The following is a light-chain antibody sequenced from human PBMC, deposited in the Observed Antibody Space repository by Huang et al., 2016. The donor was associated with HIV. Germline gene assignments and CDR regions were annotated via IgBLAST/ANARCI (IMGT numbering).Light chain of an antibody. J-gene: IGKJ3*01. CDR2: GAS. V-gene: IGKV3-20*01. Sequence: IVLTQSPGTLSLSPGARATLSCRASQRVSSSYLAWYHHKPCQAPRLLIYGASSRATGIPDMFSGSGSGTDFTLTISRLEPEDFAVYYCQQYGSSRIFTFGPGTKVDIK. CDR3: QQYGSSRIFT. CDR1: QRVSSSY.